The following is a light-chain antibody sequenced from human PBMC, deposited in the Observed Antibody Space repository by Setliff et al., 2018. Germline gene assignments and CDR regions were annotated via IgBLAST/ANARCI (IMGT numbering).Light chain of an antibody. CDR3: AAWDDSLNGPV. V-gene: IGLV1-40*01. J-gene: IGLJ2*01. CDR2: GNS. Sequence: KRVTISCTGSSSNIGAGYDVHWYQQLPGTAPKLLIYGNSNRPSGVPDRFSGSKSGTSASLAISGLQSEDEADYYCAAWDDSLNGPVFGGGTKVTVL. CDR1: SSNIGAGYD.